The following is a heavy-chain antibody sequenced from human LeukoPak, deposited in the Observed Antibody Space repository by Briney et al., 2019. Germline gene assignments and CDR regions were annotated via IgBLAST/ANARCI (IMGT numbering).Heavy chain of an antibody. J-gene: IGHJ6*02. CDR1: GGSISSYY. Sequence: SETLSLTCTVSGGSISSYYWSWIRQPPGKGLDWIGYIHYNGNTNNNPSLKSRVTISIDTSNNQFSLRLSSMTAADTAVYYCARGHPPNLDVWGQGTTVTVSS. CDR2: IHYNGNT. CDR3: ARGHPPNLDV. V-gene: IGHV4-59*01.